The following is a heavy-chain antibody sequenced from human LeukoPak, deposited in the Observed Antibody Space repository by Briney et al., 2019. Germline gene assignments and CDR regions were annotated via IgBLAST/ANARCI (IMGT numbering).Heavy chain of an antibody. Sequence: PGGSLRLSCAASGFTFSRYWMHCVRQAPGKGLVWVSRIDTDGSDTTYADSVKGRFTISRDNAKNTLYLQMSSLRAEDTAVYYCGREDRFGYNYAYGLDVWGPGTTVTVS. CDR3: GREDRFGYNYAYGLDV. J-gene: IGHJ6*02. D-gene: IGHD5-18*01. CDR1: GFTFSRYW. CDR2: IDTDGSDT. V-gene: IGHV3-74*01.